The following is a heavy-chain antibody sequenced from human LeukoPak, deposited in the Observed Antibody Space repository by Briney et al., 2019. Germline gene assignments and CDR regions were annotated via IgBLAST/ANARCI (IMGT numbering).Heavy chain of an antibody. D-gene: IGHD3-22*01. J-gene: IGHJ4*02. V-gene: IGHV3-33*06. CDR3: AKAQDYDSSGYLDY. CDR1: GFTFSSYG. CDR2: IWYDGSNK. Sequence: GRSLRLSCAASGFTFSSYGMHWVRQAPGKGLEWVAVIWYDGSNKYYADSVKGRFTISRDNSKNTLYLQMDSLRAEDTAVYYCAKAQDYDSSGYLDYWGQGTLVTVPS.